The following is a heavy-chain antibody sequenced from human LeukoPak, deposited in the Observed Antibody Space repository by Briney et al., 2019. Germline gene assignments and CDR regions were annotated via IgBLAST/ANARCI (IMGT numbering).Heavy chain of an antibody. CDR2: ISWNSGSI. CDR1: GFTFDDYA. D-gene: IGHD3-9*01. J-gene: IGHJ4*02. CDR3: AKSYVLTGYCFDY. V-gene: IGHV3-9*01. Sequence: GGSLRLSCAASGFTFDDYAMHWVRQAPGKGLEWVSGISWNSGSIGYADSVKGRFTMSRDNTKTSLYLQMNSLRAEDTALYYCAKSYVLTGYCFDYWGQGTLVTVSS.